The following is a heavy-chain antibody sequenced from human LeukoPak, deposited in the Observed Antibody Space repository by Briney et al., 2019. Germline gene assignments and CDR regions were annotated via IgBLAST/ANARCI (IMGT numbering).Heavy chain of an antibody. CDR1: GLTFSDAW. J-gene: IGHJ4*02. D-gene: IGHD1-26*01. CDR2: ISSSSSTI. CDR3: ARVRGSYSADY. Sequence: GGSLRLSCVLSGLTFSDAWMSWVRQAPGKGLEWLSYISSSSSTIYYADSVKGRVTISRDNAKNSLYLQMNSLRAEDTAVYYCARVRGSYSADYWGQGTLVTVSS. V-gene: IGHV3-11*04.